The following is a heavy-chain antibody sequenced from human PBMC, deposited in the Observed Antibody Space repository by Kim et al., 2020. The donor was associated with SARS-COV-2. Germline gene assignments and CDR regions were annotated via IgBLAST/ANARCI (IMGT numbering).Heavy chain of an antibody. Sequence: GGSLRLSCAASGFTFSSYSMNWVRQAPGKGLEWVSYISSSSSTIYYADSVKGRFTISRDNAKNSLYLQMNSLRDEDTAVYYCARVGEYYGSGSYYIHYYYYYYGMDVWGQGTTVTVSS. D-gene: IGHD3-10*01. CDR3: ARVGEYYGSGSYYIHYYYYYYGMDV. CDR1: GFTFSSYS. J-gene: IGHJ6*02. CDR2: ISSSSSTI. V-gene: IGHV3-48*02.